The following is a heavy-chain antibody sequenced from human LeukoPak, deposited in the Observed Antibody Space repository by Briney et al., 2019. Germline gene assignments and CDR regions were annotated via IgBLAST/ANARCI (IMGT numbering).Heavy chain of an antibody. CDR2: ISNSGDII. CDR3: ARDSNGWPPPT. J-gene: IGHJ5*02. Sequence: GGSLRLSCAASGFTFSDYYMSWIRQAPGKGLEWVSYISNSGDIIYYADSVKGRFTVSRDNAKNSLFLQMNSLRAEDTAVYYCARDSNGWPPPTWGQGTPVTVSS. D-gene: IGHD6-19*01. CDR1: GFTFSDYY. V-gene: IGHV3-11*01.